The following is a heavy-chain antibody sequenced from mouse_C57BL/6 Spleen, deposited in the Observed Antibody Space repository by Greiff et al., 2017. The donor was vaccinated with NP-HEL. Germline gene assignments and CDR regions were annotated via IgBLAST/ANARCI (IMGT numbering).Heavy chain of an antibody. CDR1: GFTFSDYY. V-gene: IGHV5-12*01. CDR2: ISNGGGST. D-gene: IGHD2-5*01. CDR3: ARQARYSNYFDY. J-gene: IGHJ2*01. Sequence: DVKLVESGGGLVQPGGSLKLSCAASGFTFSDYYMYWVRQTPEKRLVWVAYISNGGGSTYYPDTVKGRFTISRDNAKNTLYLQMSRLKSEDTAMYYCARQARYSNYFDYWGQGTTLTVSS.